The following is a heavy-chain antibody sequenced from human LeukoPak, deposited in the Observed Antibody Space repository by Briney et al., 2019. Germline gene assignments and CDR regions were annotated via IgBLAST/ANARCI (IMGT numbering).Heavy chain of an antibody. D-gene: IGHD2-2*01. CDR1: GVTFSSYS. CDR2: ISSSSSYI. CDR3: ARDGGPGYSSSTSCYAEDYYYYGMDV. V-gene: IGHV3-21*01. Sequence: GGSLRLSCAASGVTFSSYSMNWVRQAPGKGLEWVSSISSSSSYIYYADSVKGRFTISRHNAKNPLYLQMNSLRAEDTAVYYCARDGGPGYSSSTSCYAEDYYYYGMDVWGQGTTVTVSS. J-gene: IGHJ6*02.